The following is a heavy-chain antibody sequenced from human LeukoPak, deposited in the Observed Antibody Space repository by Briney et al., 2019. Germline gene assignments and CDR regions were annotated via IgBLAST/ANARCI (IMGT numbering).Heavy chain of an antibody. CDR1: GYTVPNYY. Sequence: ASVKVSCKASGYTVPNYYVHWLRQAPGQGPEGGGMINPTGHYTRYTQNFQGRVTMTRDASTNTAYMEMDRLASDDTALYYCASFDSSGHYRFVYCGQGNLVTVSA. J-gene: IGHJ4*02. CDR3: ASFDSSGHYRFVY. CDR2: INPTGHYT. V-gene: IGHV1-46*01. D-gene: IGHD3-22*01.